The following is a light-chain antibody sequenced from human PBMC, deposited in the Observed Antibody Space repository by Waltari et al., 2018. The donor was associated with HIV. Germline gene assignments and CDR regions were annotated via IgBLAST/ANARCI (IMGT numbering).Light chain of an antibody. V-gene: IGLV2-14*03. J-gene: IGLJ2*01. CDR1: NFAASDYQY. Sequence: QSALTQPASVSGSPGQSITISCTGPNFAASDYQYVSWFQHHPGKAPKVIIYDVTNRPSGVSSRFSGSKSGNGASLTISGLQAEDEASYFCLSYISSASPVFGGGTKLTVL. CDR3: LSYISSASPV. CDR2: DVT.